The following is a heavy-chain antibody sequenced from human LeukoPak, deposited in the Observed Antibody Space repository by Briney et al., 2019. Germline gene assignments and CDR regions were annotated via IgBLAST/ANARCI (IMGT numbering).Heavy chain of an antibody. D-gene: IGHD2-8*01. CDR3: VRCAVGCYYNYGIDA. V-gene: IGHV1-8*01. Sequence: GASVKVFCKASGYTFTSYDINWVRQATGQGLEWMGWMNPNSGNTGYAQKFQGRVTMTRSTSITTAYMELSSLRPEDTAVYYCVRCAVGCYYNYGIDAWGQGTTVTVSS. CDR1: GYTFTSYD. CDR2: MNPNSGNT. J-gene: IGHJ6*02.